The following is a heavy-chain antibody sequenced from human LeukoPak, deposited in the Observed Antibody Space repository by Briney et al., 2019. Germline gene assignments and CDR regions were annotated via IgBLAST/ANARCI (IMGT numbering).Heavy chain of an antibody. J-gene: IGHJ4*02. CDR3: ASRSAYYYDSSGYLGY. CDR1: GFTVSSNY. CDR2: IYSGGST. V-gene: IGHV3-66*01. D-gene: IGHD3-22*01. Sequence: GGSLRLSCAASGFTVSSNYMSWVRQAPGKGLEWVSVIYSGGSTYYADSVKGRFTISRDNPKNTLYLQMNSLRAEDTAVYYCASRSAYYYDSSGYLGYWGQGTLVTVSS.